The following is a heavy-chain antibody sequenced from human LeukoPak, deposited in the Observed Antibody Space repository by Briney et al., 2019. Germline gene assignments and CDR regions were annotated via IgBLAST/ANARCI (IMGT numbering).Heavy chain of an antibody. CDR1: GSSISSYY. Sequence: PSETLSLSCTVSGSSISSYYWTWIRQPAGKGLEWIGRIYSSGSTDYNPSLKSRVTMSVDTSKNQFSLKLSSVTAADTAVYYCARHDYGDYPFDYWGQGTLVTVSS. J-gene: IGHJ4*02. CDR3: ARHDYGDYPFDY. CDR2: IYSSGST. V-gene: IGHV4-4*07. D-gene: IGHD4-17*01.